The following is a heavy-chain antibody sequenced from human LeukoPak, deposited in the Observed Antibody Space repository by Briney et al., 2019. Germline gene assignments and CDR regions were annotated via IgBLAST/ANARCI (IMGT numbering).Heavy chain of an antibody. CDR2: SWNT. V-gene: IGHV4-59*01. CDR1: GGSINRYY. CDR3: ARVSSGSYLYFDY. Sequence: SETLSLTCTVSGGSINRYYWSWLRQPPGKGLEWIGYSWNTIYNPSLKSRVTISVDTSKNQFSLNLSSVTPADSAVYYCARVSSGSYLYFDYWGQGTLVTVSS. J-gene: IGHJ4*02. D-gene: IGHD1-26*01.